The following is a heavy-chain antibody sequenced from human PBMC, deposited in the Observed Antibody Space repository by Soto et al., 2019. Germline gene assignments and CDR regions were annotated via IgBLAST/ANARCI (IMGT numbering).Heavy chain of an antibody. Sequence: PSETLSLTCTVSGGSINRDPYFWGWIRQPPGKGLEWIGGVYFSGSTTYNPSLKSRVTISVDASRNQFSLKLTSVTAADTALYSCARRYSGSYWFDTWGQGTLVTVSS. CDR2: VYFSGST. D-gene: IGHD5-12*01. V-gene: IGHV4-39*01. CDR1: GGSINRDPYF. J-gene: IGHJ5*02. CDR3: ARRYSGSYWFDT.